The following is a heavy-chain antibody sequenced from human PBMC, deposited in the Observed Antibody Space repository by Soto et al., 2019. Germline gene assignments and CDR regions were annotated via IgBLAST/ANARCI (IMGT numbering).Heavy chain of an antibody. CDR3: ARIWAERRREEGRIVVVPAAIGGWWFDP. CDR1: GGSISSSNW. Sequence: QVQLQESGPGLVKPSGTLSLTCAVSGGSISSSNWWSWVRQAPGKGLEWIGEIYHSGSTNYNPSLKSRVTISVDKSKNQFSLKLSSVTAADTAVYYCARIWAERRREEGRIVVVPAAIGGWWFDPWGQGTLVTVSS. V-gene: IGHV4-4*02. D-gene: IGHD2-2*02. J-gene: IGHJ5*02. CDR2: IYHSGST.